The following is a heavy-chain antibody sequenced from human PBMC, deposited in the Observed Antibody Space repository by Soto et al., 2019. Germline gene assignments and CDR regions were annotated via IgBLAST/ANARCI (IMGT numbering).Heavy chain of an antibody. J-gene: IGHJ6*02. V-gene: IGHV1-2*04. CDR2: INPNSGGT. Sequence: ASVKVSCKASGYTFTGYYMHWVRQAPGQGLEWMGWINPNSGGTNYAQKFQGWVTMTRDTSISTAYMELSRLRSDDTAVYYCARASQYYYDSSGYYYGALDYYGMDVWGQGTTVTVSS. D-gene: IGHD3-22*01. CDR3: ARASQYYYDSSGYYYGALDYYGMDV. CDR1: GYTFTGYY.